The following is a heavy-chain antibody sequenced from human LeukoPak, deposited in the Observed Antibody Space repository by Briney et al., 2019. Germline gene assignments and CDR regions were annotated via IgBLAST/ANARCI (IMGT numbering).Heavy chain of an antibody. CDR3: AREELGATRYYFDY. V-gene: IGHV4-59*01. CDR2: VYYSGST. Sequence: PSETLSLTCTVSGGSISSYYWSWIRQPPGKGLEWIGYVYYSGSTNYNPSLKSRVTISVDTSKNQFSLKLSSVTAADTAVYYCAREELGATRYYFDYWGQGTLVTVSS. D-gene: IGHD1-26*01. J-gene: IGHJ4*02. CDR1: GGSISSYY.